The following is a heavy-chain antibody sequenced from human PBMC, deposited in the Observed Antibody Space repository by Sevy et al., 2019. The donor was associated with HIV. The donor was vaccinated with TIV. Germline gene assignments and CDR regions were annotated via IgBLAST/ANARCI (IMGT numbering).Heavy chain of an antibody. V-gene: IGHV3-23*01. Sequence: GGSLRLSCAASGFTFSIYAMNWVRQAPGKGLEWVSGLSGSGGSTYYADSVKGRFTISRDNSKNTLYLQMNSLRAEDTAVYYCAKDQGEYVWGTFRDYWGQGTLVTVSS. D-gene: IGHD3-16*02. CDR1: GFTFSIYA. J-gene: IGHJ4*02. CDR3: AKDQGEYVWGTFRDY. CDR2: LSGSGGST.